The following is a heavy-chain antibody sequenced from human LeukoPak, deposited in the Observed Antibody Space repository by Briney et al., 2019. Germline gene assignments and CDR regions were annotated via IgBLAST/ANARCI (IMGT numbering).Heavy chain of an antibody. D-gene: IGHD3-10*01. CDR1: GGSIGSGSYY. Sequence: SQTLSLTCTVSGGSIGSGSYYWSWIRQPAGKGLEWIERIYTSGSTNYNPSHKSRVTISVDTSKNQFSLNLSSATAADTAVYYCAREGRFGEGVDYWGQGTLVTVDS. J-gene: IGHJ4*02. V-gene: IGHV4-61*02. CDR3: AREGRFGEGVDY. CDR2: IYTSGST.